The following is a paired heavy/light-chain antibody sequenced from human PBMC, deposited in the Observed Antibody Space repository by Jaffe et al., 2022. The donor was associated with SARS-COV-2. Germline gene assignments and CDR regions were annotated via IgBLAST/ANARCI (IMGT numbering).Heavy chain of an antibody. CDR1: GFTFSNFG. D-gene: IGHD5-12*01. V-gene: IGHV3-30*18. CDR3: ANSKGGYDYWGLDY. J-gene: IGHJ4*02. Sequence: QVQLVESGGGVVQPGRSLRLSCAASGFTFSNFGMHWVRQAPGKGLEWVTIISYDGSDKYYADSVKGRFTISRDNSQNTLYLQMNSLRPEDTAVYYCANSKGGYDYWGLDYWGQGTLVTVSS. CDR2: ISYDGSDK.
Light chain of an antibody. V-gene: IGKV1-39*01. CDR1: QSIDTY. CDR2: AAS. CDR3: QQSYSTPPYT. Sequence: DIQMTQSPSSLSASVGDKVTITCRASQSIDTYLNWYQQNPGKAPKLLIYAASSLQSGVPSRFSGSGSGTDFTLTISSLQPEDFATYYCQQSYSTPPYTFGQGTKLEI. J-gene: IGKJ2*01.